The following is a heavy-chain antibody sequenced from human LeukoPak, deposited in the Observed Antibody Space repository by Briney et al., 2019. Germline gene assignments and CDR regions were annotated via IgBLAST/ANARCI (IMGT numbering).Heavy chain of an antibody. J-gene: IGHJ6*02. CDR2: IYYSGST. Sequence: SETLSLTCTVFGGSISSYYWSWIRQPPGKGLEWIGYIYYSGSTNYNPFLKSRVTISVDTSKNQFSLTRGSVTAADTVVYYSLRGLDTYDCSGDGYYYYYGMDVWGQGTTVTVSS. V-gene: IGHV4-59*01. CDR1: GGSISSYY. CDR3: LRGLDTYDCSGDGYYYYYGMDV. D-gene: IGHD3-22*01.